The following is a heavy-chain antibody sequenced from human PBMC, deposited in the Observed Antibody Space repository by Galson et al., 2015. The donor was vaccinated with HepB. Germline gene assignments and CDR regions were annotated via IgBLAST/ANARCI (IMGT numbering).Heavy chain of an antibody. V-gene: IGHV1-18*04. Sequence: SVKVSCKASGYTFTSYGISWVRQAPGQGLEWMGWISAYNGNTNYAQKLQGRVTMTTDTSTSTAYMELRSLRSDDTAVYYCARGAYDFWSGYYRDWPTHVVHWGQGTLVTVSS. CDR1: GYTFTSYG. J-gene: IGHJ4*02. CDR2: ISAYNGNT. D-gene: IGHD3-3*01. CDR3: ARGAYDFWSGYYRDWPTHVVH.